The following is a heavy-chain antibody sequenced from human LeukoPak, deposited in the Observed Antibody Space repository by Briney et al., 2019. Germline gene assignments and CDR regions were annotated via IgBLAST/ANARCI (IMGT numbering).Heavy chain of an antibody. CDR1: GFTFSNYE. J-gene: IGHJ1*01. CDR3: ARGGHFSSYKEYFHN. D-gene: IGHD6-13*01. V-gene: IGHV3-48*03. Sequence: GGSLRLSCAASGFTFSNYEMNWVRQAPGKGLEGIAHISGSCATIYYADSGKGRFTISRDNAKNSVYLQMNSLRAEDTAVYSCARGGHFSSYKEYFHNWGQGTLVSVSS. CDR2: ISGSCATI.